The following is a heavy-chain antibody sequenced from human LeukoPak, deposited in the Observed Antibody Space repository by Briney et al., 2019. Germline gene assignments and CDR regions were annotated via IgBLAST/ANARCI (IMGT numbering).Heavy chain of an antibody. D-gene: IGHD3-22*01. J-gene: IGHJ4*02. V-gene: IGHV4-30-2*01. CDR3: ASAYYYDGSGAFDY. CDR1: GGSISSGGYS. CDR2: IYHSGST. Sequence: SQTLSLTCAVSGGSISSGGYSWSWVRQPPGRGLEWIGYIYHSGSTYYNPFLKSRVTISVDRSKNQFSLRLSSVTAADTAVYYCASAYYYDGSGAFDYWGQGTLVTVSS.